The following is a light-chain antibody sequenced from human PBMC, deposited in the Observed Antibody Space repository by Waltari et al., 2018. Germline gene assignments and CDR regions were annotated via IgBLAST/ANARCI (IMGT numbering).Light chain of an antibody. Sequence: QSALTQAAPVSGSPGQSITISCTGTSSAVGAYNYVSWYQQHPGKAPKLMIYDVSNRPSGVSNRFSGSKSGNTASLTISGLQAEDEADYYCSSFTSSSTVLFGGGTRLSVL. J-gene: IGLJ2*01. CDR3: SSFTSSSTVL. V-gene: IGLV2-14*03. CDR1: SSAVGAYNY. CDR2: DVS.